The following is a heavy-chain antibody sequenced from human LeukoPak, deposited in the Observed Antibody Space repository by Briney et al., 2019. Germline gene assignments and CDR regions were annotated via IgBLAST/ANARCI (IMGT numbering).Heavy chain of an antibody. CDR2: IYTSGST. CDR1: GGSISSGSYY. CDR3: ARDRYGDYGIDY. Sequence: SQTLSLTCTVSGGSISSGSYYWSWIRQPAGKGLEWIGRIYTSGSTNSNPSLKSRVTISVDTSKNQFSLKLSSVTAADTAVYYCARDRYGDYGIDYWGQGTLVTVSS. V-gene: IGHV4-61*02. D-gene: IGHD4-17*01. J-gene: IGHJ4*02.